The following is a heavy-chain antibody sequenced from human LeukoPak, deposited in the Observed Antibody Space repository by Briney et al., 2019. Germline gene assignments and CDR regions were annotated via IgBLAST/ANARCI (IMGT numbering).Heavy chain of an antibody. CDR3: AKDYYDSSGYYPDAFDI. V-gene: IGHV3-30*02. D-gene: IGHD3-22*01. CDR1: GFTFSSYG. Sequence: GGSLRLSCAASGFTFSSYGMHWVRQAPGKGLEWVVFIRYDGSNKYYADSVKGRFTISRDNSKNTLYLQMNVLRAEDTAVYYCAKDYYDSSGYYPDAFDIWGQGTMVTVSS. CDR2: IRYDGSNK. J-gene: IGHJ3*02.